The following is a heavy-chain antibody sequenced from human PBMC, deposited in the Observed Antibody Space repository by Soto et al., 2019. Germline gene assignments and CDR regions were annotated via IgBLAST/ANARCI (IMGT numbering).Heavy chain of an antibody. D-gene: IGHD1-7*01. V-gene: IGHV4-30-4*01. CDR2: ISYSGST. J-gene: IGHJ4*02. Sequence: SETLSLTCTVSGGSISSGNYYWSWIRQPPGKGLEWIGFISYSGSTYYNASLKSRVTISVDTSKNQFSLNLSSVTAADTAVYYCATMGTPATGLYYFDYWGQGTLVTVSS. CDR1: GGSISSGNYY. CDR3: ATMGTPATGLYYFDY.